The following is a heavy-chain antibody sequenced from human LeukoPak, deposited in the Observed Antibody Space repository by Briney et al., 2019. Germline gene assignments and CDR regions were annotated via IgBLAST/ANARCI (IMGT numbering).Heavy chain of an antibody. CDR3: ARVDSNGSGRYYLNY. Sequence: SETLSLTCTVSGGSISSHYWSWIRQPPGKGLEWIGYIYYSGSTNYNPSLKSRVTISVDTSKNQFSLKLSSVTAADTAVYYCARVDSNGSGRYYLNYWGQGTLVTVSS. CDR2: IYYSGST. V-gene: IGHV4-59*11. J-gene: IGHJ4*02. D-gene: IGHD3-10*01. CDR1: GGSISSHY.